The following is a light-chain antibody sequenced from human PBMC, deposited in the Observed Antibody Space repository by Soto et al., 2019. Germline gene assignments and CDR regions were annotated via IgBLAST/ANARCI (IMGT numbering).Light chain of an antibody. J-gene: IGKJ1*01. Sequence: EIVMAQSPATRSVSPEERATLSCRGSQSVRSHLVWYQQKPGQAPRLLIYEASNRVTGIPARFSGSGSGTDFTLTISSLEPEDFAVYDGQLYGRSPTWTVGQGTKVDIK. CDR1: QSVRSH. CDR3: QLYGRSPTWT. V-gene: IGKV3-11*01. CDR2: EAS.